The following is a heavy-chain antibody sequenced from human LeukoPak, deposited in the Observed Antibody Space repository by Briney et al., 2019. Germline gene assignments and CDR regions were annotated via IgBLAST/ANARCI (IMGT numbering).Heavy chain of an antibody. CDR3: AGAYYYDSSGYSR. Sequence: SETLSLTCSVSGDSITGYYWGWIRQPAGKGLEWIGRIYTSGSTNYNPSLKSRVTMSVDTSKNQFSLKLSSVTAADTAVYYCAGAYYYDSSGYSRWGQGTLVTVSS. J-gene: IGHJ4*02. CDR2: IYTSGST. CDR1: GDSITGYY. D-gene: IGHD3-22*01. V-gene: IGHV4-4*07.